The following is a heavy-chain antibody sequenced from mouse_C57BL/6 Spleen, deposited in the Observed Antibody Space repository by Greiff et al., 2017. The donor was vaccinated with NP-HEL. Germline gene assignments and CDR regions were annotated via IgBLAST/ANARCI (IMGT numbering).Heavy chain of an antibody. CDR3: ARWYGSSYGYFDY. CDR1: GYTFTSYG. CDR2: IYPRSGNT. Sequence: QVQLKESGAELARPGASVKLSCKASGYTFTSYGISWVKQRTGQGLEWIGEIYPRSGNTYYNEKFKGKATLTADKSSSTAYMELRSLTSEDSAVYFCARWYGSSYGYFDYWGQGTTLTVSS. D-gene: IGHD1-1*01. J-gene: IGHJ2*01. V-gene: IGHV1-81*01.